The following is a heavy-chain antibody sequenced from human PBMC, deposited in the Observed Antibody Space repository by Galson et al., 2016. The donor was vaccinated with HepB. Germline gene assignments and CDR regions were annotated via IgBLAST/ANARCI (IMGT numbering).Heavy chain of an antibody. CDR2: INNSGGRT. V-gene: IGHV3-23*01. J-gene: IGHJ4*02. Sequence: SLRLSCAASEFTFTSYAMSWVRQAPGKGLEWVSSINNSGGRTHYADSVKGRFTISRDNSKNTLFLQMNSLRAEDTALYCCAKDRWTGQLLPHGFDYWGQGTLVTVSS. CDR1: EFTFTSYA. D-gene: IGHD6-6*01. CDR3: AKDRWTGQLLPHGFDY.